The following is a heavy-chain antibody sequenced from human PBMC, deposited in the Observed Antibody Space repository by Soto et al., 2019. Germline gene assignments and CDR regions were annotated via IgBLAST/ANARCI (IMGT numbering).Heavy chain of an antibody. CDR2: ISSSSSYT. V-gene: IGHV3-11*06. CDR3: ARVLLDYYDSSGYYPFDY. J-gene: IGHJ4*02. Sequence: GGSLRLSCAASGFTFSDYYMGWIRQAPGKGLEWVSYISSSSSYTNYADSVKGRFTISRDNAKNSLYLQMNSLRAEDTAVYYCARVLLDYYDSSGYYPFDYWGQGTLVTVSS. CDR1: GFTFSDYY. D-gene: IGHD3-22*01.